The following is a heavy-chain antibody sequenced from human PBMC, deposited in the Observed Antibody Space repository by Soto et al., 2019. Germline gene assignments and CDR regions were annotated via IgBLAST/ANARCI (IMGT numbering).Heavy chain of an antibody. CDR3: ARRLARIVNWFDP. CDR2: IYYSGST. V-gene: IGHV4-30-4*01. CDR1: GGSISSGDYY. J-gene: IGHJ5*02. Sequence: SETLSLTCTVSGGSISSGDYYWSWIRQPPGKGLEWIGYIYYSGSTYYNPSLKSRVTISVDTSKNQFSLKLSSVTAADTAVYYCARRLARIVNWFDPWGQGTLVTVSS. D-gene: IGHD3-22*01.